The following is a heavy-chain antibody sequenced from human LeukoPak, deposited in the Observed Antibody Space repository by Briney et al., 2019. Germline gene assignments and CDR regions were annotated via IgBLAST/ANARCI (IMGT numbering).Heavy chain of an antibody. CDR2: MNPNSGNT. V-gene: IGHV1-8*03. D-gene: IGHD3-22*01. Sequence: GASVKVSCKASGYTFTSYDINWVRQATGQGLEWMGWMNPNSGNTGYAQKFQGRVTITRNTSISTAYMELSSLRSEDTAVYYCARSPTYYYDSSGYYSYYYYYYMDVWGKGTTVTVSS. CDR3: ARSPTYYYDSSGYYSYYYYYYMDV. J-gene: IGHJ6*03. CDR1: GYTFTSYD.